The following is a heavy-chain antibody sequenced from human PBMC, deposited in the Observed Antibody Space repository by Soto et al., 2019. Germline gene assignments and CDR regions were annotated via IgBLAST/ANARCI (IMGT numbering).Heavy chain of an antibody. V-gene: IGHV1-24*01. CDR1: GYTLTELS. CDR2: FDPEDGET. D-gene: IGHD4-17*01. Sequence: ASVKVSCKVSGYTLTELSMHWVRQAPGKGLEWMGGFDPEDGETIYAQKFQGRVTMTEDTSTDTAYMELSSLRSEDTAVYYCATDSPRSYDYGGNERPPTIDYWGQGTLVTVSS. J-gene: IGHJ4*02. CDR3: ATDSPRSYDYGGNERPPTIDY.